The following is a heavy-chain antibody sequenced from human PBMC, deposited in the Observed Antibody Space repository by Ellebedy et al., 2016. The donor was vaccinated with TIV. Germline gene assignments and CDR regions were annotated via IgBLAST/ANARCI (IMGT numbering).Heavy chain of an antibody. D-gene: IGHD3-9*01. J-gene: IGHJ4*02. Sequence: SGPTLVKPTQTLSLTCSFSGFSLSTGGVGVAWSRQSPGKALDVLEVLYSDDDKRYSPSLRTRLTITKDTSKNQVVLRLTNMDLVDTGRYFCARRALTGAFDSWGQGALVTVSS. CDR1: GFSLSTGGVG. CDR2: LYSDDDK. V-gene: IGHV2-5*02. CDR3: ARRALTGAFDS.